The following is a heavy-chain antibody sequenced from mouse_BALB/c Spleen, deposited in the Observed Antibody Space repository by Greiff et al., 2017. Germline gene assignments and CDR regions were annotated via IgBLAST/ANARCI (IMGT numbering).Heavy chain of an antibody. V-gene: IGHV3-6*02. CDR2: ISYDGSN. CDR3: ARYDGYYVGFFDV. D-gene: IGHD2-3*01. Sequence: EVKVEESGPGLVKPSQSLSLTCSVTGYSITSGYYWNWIRQFPGNKLEWMGYISYDGSNNYNPSLKNRISITRDTSKNQFFLKLNSVTTEDTATYYCARYDGYYVGFFDVWGAGTTVTVSS. CDR1: GYSITSGYY. J-gene: IGHJ1*01.